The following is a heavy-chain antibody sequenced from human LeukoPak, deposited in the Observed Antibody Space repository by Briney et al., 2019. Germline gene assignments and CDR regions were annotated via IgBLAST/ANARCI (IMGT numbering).Heavy chain of an antibody. CDR1: GFTFSSYW. D-gene: IGHD1-26*01. CDR2: IKQDGSEI. Sequence: GGSLRLSCAASGFTFSSYWMSWVRQSPEKGLEWVANIKQDGSEIYYVDSVKGRFTISRDNAKNSLYLQMNSLRAEDTAVYYCARDKVVGATLFDYWGQGTLVTVSS. CDR3: ARDKVVGATLFDY. J-gene: IGHJ4*02. V-gene: IGHV3-7*01.